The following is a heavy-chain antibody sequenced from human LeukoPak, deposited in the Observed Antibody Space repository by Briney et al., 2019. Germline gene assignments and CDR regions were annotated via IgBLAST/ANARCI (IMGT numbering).Heavy chain of an antibody. CDR2: IYSGGST. CDR1: GFTVSSNY. V-gene: IGHV3-53*01. D-gene: IGHD5-18*01. J-gene: IGHJ4*02. CDR3: GGYVDTAMAFDY. Sequence: GGSLRLSCAASGFTVSSNYMSWVRQAPGKGLEWVSVIYSGGSTYYADSVKGRFTISRDNSKNTLYLQMNSLRAEDTAVYYCGGYVDTAMAFDYWGQGTLVTVSS.